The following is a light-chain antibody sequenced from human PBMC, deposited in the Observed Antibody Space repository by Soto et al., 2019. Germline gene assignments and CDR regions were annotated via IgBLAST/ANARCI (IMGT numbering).Light chain of an antibody. J-gene: IGKJ3*01. CDR1: QDISNS. CDR3: QHYSNVPPT. V-gene: IGKV1-33*01. Sequence: DIKMTQSPSSLSASVGDRVTISCQASQDISNSLNWYQQKPGKAPELLIYDAYNLEIGVPSRFSGSGTGTDFTLTISSLQPEDIATYYCQHYSNVPPTFGPGTHVDIK. CDR2: DAY.